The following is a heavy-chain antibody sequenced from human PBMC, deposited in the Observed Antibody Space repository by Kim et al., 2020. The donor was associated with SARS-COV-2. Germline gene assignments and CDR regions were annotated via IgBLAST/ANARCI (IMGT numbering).Heavy chain of an antibody. D-gene: IGHD6-19*01. CDR2: ISYSGST. CDR3: ARQNPAGYSSGAHGLYYCDY. Sequence: SETLSLTCTVSGGSISSRSYYWGWIRQPPGKGLEWIGHISYSGSTYYNLSLKRRFTISVDTSKNQFSLKLSSVTAADTAVYYWARQNPAGYSSGAHGLYYCDYWGQGNLVTVSS. V-gene: IGHV4-39*01. J-gene: IGHJ4*02. CDR1: GGSISSRSYY.